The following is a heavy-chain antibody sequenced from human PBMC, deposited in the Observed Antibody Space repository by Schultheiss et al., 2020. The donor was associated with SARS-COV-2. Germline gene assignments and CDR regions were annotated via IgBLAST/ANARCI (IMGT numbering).Heavy chain of an antibody. J-gene: IGHJ4*02. CDR3: VRAAAYYYDSSGYYPYY. V-gene: IGHV1-69*06. CDR1: GGTFSSYA. D-gene: IGHD3-22*01. Sequence: SVKVSCKASGGTFSSYAISWVRQAPGQGLEWMGGIIPIFGTANYAQKFQGRVTITADKSTSTAYMELSSLRSEDTAVYYCVRAAAYYYDSSGYYPYYWGQGTLVTVSS. CDR2: IIPIFGTA.